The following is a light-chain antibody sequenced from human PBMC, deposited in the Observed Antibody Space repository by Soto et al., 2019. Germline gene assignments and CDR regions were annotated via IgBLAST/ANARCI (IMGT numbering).Light chain of an antibody. CDR3: SSYAGTNIHYV. V-gene: IGLV2-8*01. J-gene: IGLJ1*01. Sequence: QSVLTQPPSASGSPGQSVTISCTGTSSDVGGYNYVSWYQQHPGKAPKLMIYDVSNRPSGVPDRFSGSKSGNTASLTVSGLQAEDEADYYCSSYAGTNIHYVFGTGTKLTVL. CDR2: DVS. CDR1: SSDVGGYNY.